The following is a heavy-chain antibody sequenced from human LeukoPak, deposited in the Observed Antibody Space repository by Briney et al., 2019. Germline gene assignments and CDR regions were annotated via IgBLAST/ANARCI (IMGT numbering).Heavy chain of an antibody. J-gene: IGHJ4*02. V-gene: IGHV1-24*01. CDR1: GYTLTELS. D-gene: IGHD3-3*01. CDR3: ARVERWSGYLDY. CDR2: FDPEDGET. Sequence: GASVKVSCKVSGYTLTELSMHWVRQAPGKGLEWMGGFDPEDGETIYAQKFQGRVTMTEDTSTDTAYMELRSLRSDDTAVYYCARVERWSGYLDYWGQGTLVTVSS.